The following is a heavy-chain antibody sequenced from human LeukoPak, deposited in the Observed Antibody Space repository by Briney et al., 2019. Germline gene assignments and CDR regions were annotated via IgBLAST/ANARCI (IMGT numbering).Heavy chain of an antibody. J-gene: IGHJ5*02. D-gene: IGHD3-16*01. CDR3: ARAEGDYDPLNWIDP. CDR1: FYTHRNHG. CDR2: ISAHTGNT. V-gene: IGHV1-18*01. Sequence: ASVKVSFKASFYTHRNHGIGWVRQAPGQGLEWVGWISAHTGNTNYAQKVQGRVTMTTDTSTSTAYMELRSLTSDDTAVYYCARAEGDYDPLNWIDPWGQGTLVIVSS.